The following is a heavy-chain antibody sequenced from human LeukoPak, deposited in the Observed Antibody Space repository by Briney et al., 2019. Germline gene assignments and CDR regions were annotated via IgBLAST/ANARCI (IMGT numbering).Heavy chain of an antibody. V-gene: IGHV4-59*08. CDR2: IYYIGST. Sequence: SETLSLTCTVSGGSISGYFWSWIRQSPGKGLEWIGYIYYIGSTKYNPSLKSRITISVDPSKNQFCLKVKSVTAADTAVYYCARLNQLERFDAFDIWGQGTMVTVSS. J-gene: IGHJ3*02. CDR1: GGSISGYF. D-gene: IGHD1-1*01. CDR3: ARLNQLERFDAFDI.